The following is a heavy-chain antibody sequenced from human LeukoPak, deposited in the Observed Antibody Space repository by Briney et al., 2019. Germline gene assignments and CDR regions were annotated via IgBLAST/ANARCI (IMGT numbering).Heavy chain of an antibody. CDR3: ARDDGLGYCSSTSCYTVDY. CDR1: GFTFSSYA. D-gene: IGHD2-2*02. CDR2: ISYDGSNK. J-gene: IGHJ4*02. Sequence: QPGRSLRLSCAASGFTFSSYAMHWVRQAPGKGLEWVAVISYDGSNKYYADSVKGRFTISRDNYKNTLYLQMNSLRAEDTAVYYCARDDGLGYCSSTSCYTVDYWGQGTLVTVSS. V-gene: IGHV3-30-3*01.